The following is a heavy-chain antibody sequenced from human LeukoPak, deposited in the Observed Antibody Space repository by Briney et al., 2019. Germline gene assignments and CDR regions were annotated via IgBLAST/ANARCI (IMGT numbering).Heavy chain of an antibody. CDR3: VRGPSGSGFAFDS. CDR1: GFIFSNDA. V-gene: IGHV3-33*01. CDR2: IWFDGSNK. J-gene: IGHJ4*02. Sequence: GRSLRLSCAASGFIFSNDAMHWVRQAAGKGLEWVAFIWFDGSNKHYADSVQGRFTISRDNSEDTLYLQMNSLRAEDTAVYYCVRGPSGSGFAFDSWGQGALVTVSS. D-gene: IGHD1-1*01.